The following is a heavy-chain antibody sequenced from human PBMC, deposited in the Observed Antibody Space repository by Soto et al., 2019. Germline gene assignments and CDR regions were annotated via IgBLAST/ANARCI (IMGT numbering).Heavy chain of an antibody. CDR1: GFTFSSYA. CDR3: AREAEWLVQYFDY. D-gene: IGHD6-19*01. Sequence: GGSLRLSCAASGFTFSSYAMSWVRQAPGKGLEWVSGISGSGGGTYYADSVKGRFTISRDNSKNTLYLQMNSLRVEDTAVYYCAREAEWLVQYFDYWGQGNLVTVSS. V-gene: IGHV3-23*01. CDR2: ISGSGGGT. J-gene: IGHJ4*02.